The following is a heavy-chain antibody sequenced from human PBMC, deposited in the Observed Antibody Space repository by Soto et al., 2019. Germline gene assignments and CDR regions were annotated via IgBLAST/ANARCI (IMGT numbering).Heavy chain of an antibody. J-gene: IGHJ6*03. V-gene: IGHV1-18*01. Sequence: QVQLVQSGAEVKKPGASVKVSCKASGFTFTSYGVSWVRQAPGQGLEWMGWISGYNGNTNYAHNVQGRVTMTIDTSTSTGYMELRSLRSDDTAVYFCARGPGETTYHYFYMDVWGKGTTVTVSS. CDR3: ARGPGETTYHYFYMDV. CDR1: GFTFTSYG. CDR2: ISGYNGNT. D-gene: IGHD3-16*01.